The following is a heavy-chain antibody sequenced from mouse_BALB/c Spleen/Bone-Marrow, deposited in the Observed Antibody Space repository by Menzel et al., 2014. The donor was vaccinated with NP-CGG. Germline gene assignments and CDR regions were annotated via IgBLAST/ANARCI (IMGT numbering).Heavy chain of an antibody. D-gene: IGHD2-4*01. Sequence: VQLQQSGAELAKPGASVKMSCKASGYTFTSYWMHWVKQRPGQGLEWIGYINPSTGYTEYNQKFKDKATLTADKSSSTAYMQLSSLTSEDSAVYYCARSRITTRYYYAMDYWGQGTSVTVSS. CDR3: ARSRITTRYYYAMDY. CDR2: INPSTGYT. J-gene: IGHJ4*01. CDR1: GYTFTSYW. V-gene: IGHV1-7*01.